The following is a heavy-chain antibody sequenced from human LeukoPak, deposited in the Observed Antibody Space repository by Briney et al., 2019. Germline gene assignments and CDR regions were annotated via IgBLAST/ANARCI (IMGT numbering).Heavy chain of an antibody. J-gene: IGHJ4*02. Sequence: SETLPLTCTVSGDSIRSYYWSWIRQPPGKGLEWIGYIYYTGTTNYNPSLKSRVTISVDTSKNQFSLRLNSVTAADTAVYYCASTHLYSSSWYAAQIDYWGQGTLVTVSS. CDR3: ASTHLYSSSWYAAQIDY. CDR2: IYYTGTT. V-gene: IGHV4-59*01. CDR1: GDSIRSYY. D-gene: IGHD6-13*01.